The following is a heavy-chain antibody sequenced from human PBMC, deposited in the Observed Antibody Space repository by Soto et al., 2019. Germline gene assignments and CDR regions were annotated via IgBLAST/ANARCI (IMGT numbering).Heavy chain of an antibody. D-gene: IGHD2-21*01. CDR2: IYPGDSDT. V-gene: IGHV5-51*01. J-gene: IGHJ5*02. Sequence: PGESLKISCKASGYSFSDYWIGWVRQMPGRGLEWMGIIYPGDSDTRYSASFQGQVTISADKSISTTFLQWSSLKASDTAMYYCPRRGQYCGTSTCRFDHWGQGTLVTVSS. CDR1: GYSFSDYW. CDR3: PRRGQYCGTSTCRFDH.